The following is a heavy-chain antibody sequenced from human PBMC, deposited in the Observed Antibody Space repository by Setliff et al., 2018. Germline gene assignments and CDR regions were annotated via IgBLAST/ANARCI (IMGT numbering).Heavy chain of an antibody. Sequence: ASVKVSCKAAGYTFTSFFLHWVRQAPGQRPEWMGVINPSGGVTTYTRKFQGRISMTRNTSTRTVDMELRSLRSDDTAVYYCARIGAPSWDTSGRLGHVDGMDVWGQGTTVTVSS. CDR2: INPSGGVT. J-gene: IGHJ6*02. CDR3: ARIGAPSWDTSGRLGHVDGMDV. V-gene: IGHV1-46*01. CDR1: GYTFTSFF. D-gene: IGHD3-22*01.